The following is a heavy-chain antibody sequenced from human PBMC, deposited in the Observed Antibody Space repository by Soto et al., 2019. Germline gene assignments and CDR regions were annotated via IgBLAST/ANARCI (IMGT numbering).Heavy chain of an antibody. J-gene: IGHJ5*02. CDR2: IYYSGST. CDR3: ARGIWFGDTQNWFDP. Sequence: QVQLQESGPGLVKPSQTLSLTCTVSGGSISSGGYYWSWIRQHPGKGLEWIGYIYYSGSTYYNPSLKSRVTSTVDTSKTQFSLKLRSVTAADTAVYYCARGIWFGDTQNWFDPWGQGTLVTVSS. V-gene: IGHV4-31*03. CDR1: GGSISSGGYY. D-gene: IGHD3-10*01.